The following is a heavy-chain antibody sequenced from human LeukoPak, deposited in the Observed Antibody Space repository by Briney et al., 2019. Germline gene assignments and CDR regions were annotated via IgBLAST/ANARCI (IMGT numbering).Heavy chain of an antibody. V-gene: IGHV3-23*01. CDR2: ISGSGGST. Sequence: GGSLRHSCAASGFTFSSSAMSWVRQAPGKGLEWVSAISGSGGSTYYADSVRGRFTISRDNSKNTLYLQMNSLRAEDTALYYCAKGPLRDYFDYWGQGTLVTVSS. CDR1: GFTFSSSA. J-gene: IGHJ4*02. CDR3: AKGPLRDYFDY.